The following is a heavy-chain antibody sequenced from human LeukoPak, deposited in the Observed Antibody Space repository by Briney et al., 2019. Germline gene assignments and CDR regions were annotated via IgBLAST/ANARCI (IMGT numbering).Heavy chain of an antibody. CDR1: GFSFTYSW. J-gene: IGHJ4*02. D-gene: IGHD3-22*01. CDR2: IKQDGSEK. V-gene: IGHV3-7*01. CDR3: ARDYYRSLDY. Sequence: PGGSLRLSCAASGFSFTYSWMAWVRQTPEKGLEWVVNIKQDGSEKYYLDSVKGRFTISRDNAKNSLYLQMNSLRVEDTAVYYCARDYYRSLDYWGQGTLATVSS.